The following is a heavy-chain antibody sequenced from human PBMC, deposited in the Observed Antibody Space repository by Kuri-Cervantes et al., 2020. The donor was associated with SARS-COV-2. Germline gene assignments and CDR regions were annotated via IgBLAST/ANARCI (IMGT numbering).Heavy chain of an antibody. CDR2: IIPIFGTA. CDR1: GGTFSSYA. J-gene: IGHJ5*02. Sequence: SVKVSCKASGGTFSSYAISWVRQAPGQGLEWMGGIIPIFGTANYAQKSQGRVTITADESTSTAYMELSSLRSEDTAVYYCAREGGTGTPEGGWFDPWGQGTLVTVSS. CDR3: AREGGTGTPEGGWFDP. D-gene: IGHD1-7*01. V-gene: IGHV1-69*13.